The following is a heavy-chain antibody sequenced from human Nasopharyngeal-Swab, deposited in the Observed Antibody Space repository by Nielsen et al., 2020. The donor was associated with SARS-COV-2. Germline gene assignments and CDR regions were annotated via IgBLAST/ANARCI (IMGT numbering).Heavy chain of an antibody. D-gene: IGHD6-13*01. V-gene: IGHV3-21*01. CDR3: ARGVAAADLDY. Sequence: GESLKISCAASGFTFSSYSMNWVRQAPGKGLEWVSSISSSSSYIYYADSVKGRFTISRDNAKSSLYLQMNSLRAEDTAVYYCARGVAAADLDYWGQGTLVTVSS. CDR1: GFTFSSYS. CDR2: ISSSSSYI. J-gene: IGHJ4*02.